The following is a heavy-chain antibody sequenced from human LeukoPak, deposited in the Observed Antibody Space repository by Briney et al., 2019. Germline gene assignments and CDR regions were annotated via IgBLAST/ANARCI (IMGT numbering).Heavy chain of an antibody. V-gene: IGHV4-59*01. Sequence: SETLSLTCTVSGDSITSYYWSWSRQPPGKGLEWIGYVYYSGSTNYNPSLKTRVTISVDTSKTQFSLKLSSVTAADTAVYFCARGGYCGGDCYRYDAFDIWGQGTMVTVSS. D-gene: IGHD2-21*02. CDR1: GDSITSYY. J-gene: IGHJ3*02. CDR3: ARGGYCGGDCYRYDAFDI. CDR2: VYYSGST.